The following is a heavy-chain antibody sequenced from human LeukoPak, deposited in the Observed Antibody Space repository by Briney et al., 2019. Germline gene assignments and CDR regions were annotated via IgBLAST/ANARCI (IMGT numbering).Heavy chain of an antibody. CDR2: IYSDGSFT. J-gene: IGHJ3*02. D-gene: IGHD2-2*01. CDR1: GFTFSTSW. CDR3: ARGQPGHAFDI. Sequence: AGSLRLSCAASGFTFSTSWMHWVRQGPGKGLVWVSRIYSDGSFTSYADSVKGRFTISRDNAKNTVYLQMNSLRAEDTAVYYCARGQPGHAFDIWGQGTMVTVSS. V-gene: IGHV3-74*01.